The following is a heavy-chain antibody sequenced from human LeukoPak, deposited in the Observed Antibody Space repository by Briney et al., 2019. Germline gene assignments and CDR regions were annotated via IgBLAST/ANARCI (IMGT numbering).Heavy chain of an antibody. V-gene: IGHV3-7*04. J-gene: IGHJ4*02. CDR2: IKQDGSEK. D-gene: IGHD3-16*01. CDR1: GFTFSNYW. Sequence: GGSLRLSCAASGFTFSNYWMSWVRQAPGKGLEWVANIKQDGSEKYYVDSVKGRFTISRDNTKNSLDLQMNSLRAEDTAVYYCARAMSTFGGVRNYFDSWGQGILVTVSS. CDR3: ARAMSTFGGVRNYFDS.